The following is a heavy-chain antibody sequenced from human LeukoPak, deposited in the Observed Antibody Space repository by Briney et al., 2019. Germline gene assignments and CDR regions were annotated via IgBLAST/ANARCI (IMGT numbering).Heavy chain of an antibody. CDR2: INHSGST. J-gene: IGHJ4*02. CDR1: GGSFSGYY. Sequence: SETLSLTCAVYGGSFSGYYWSWIRQPPGKGLEWIGEINHSGSTNYNPSLKSRVTISVDTSKNQFSLKLSSVTAADTAVYYCARLGIAAADGPDYWGQGTLVTVSS. V-gene: IGHV4-34*01. D-gene: IGHD6-13*01. CDR3: ARLGIAAADGPDY.